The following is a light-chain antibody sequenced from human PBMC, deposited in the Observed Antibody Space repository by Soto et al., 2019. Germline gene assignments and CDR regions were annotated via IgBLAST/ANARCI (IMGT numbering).Light chain of an antibody. CDR1: QSVSSSY. J-gene: IGKJ2*01. Sequence: EIVLTQSPGTLSLSPGERVTLSCRASQSVSSSYFGWFQQRPGQAPRLLIYDTFNRATGIPDRFSGSGSGTDFTLTISRLEPEDFAVYYCKQYSGPPYTVGQGTKLEIK. CDR3: KQYSGPPYT. V-gene: IGKV3-20*01. CDR2: DTF.